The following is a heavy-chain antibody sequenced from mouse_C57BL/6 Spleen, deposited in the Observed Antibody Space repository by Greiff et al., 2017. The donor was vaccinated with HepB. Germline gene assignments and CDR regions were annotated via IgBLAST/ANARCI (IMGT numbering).Heavy chain of an antibody. Sequence: EVQLQESEGGLVQPGSSMKLSCTASGFTFSDYYMAWVRQVPEKGLEWVANINYDGSSTYYLDSLKSRFIISRDNAKNILYLQMSSLKSEDTATYYCAREPRYGRGYAMDYWGQGTSVTVSS. CDR3: AREPRYGRGYAMDY. V-gene: IGHV5-16*01. CDR2: INYDGSST. CDR1: GFTFSDYY. J-gene: IGHJ4*01. D-gene: IGHD1-1*01.